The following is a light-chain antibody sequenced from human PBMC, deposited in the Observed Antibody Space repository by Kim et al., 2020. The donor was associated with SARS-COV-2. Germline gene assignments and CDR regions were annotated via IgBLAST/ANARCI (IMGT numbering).Light chain of an antibody. Sequence: VSPGQTASITFSGDKLGDKYACWYQQKPGQSPVLVIYQDSRRPSGIPERFSGSNSGNTATLTISGTQAMDEADYYCQAWDSSTGVFGGGTQLTVL. CDR3: QAWDSSTGV. V-gene: IGLV3-1*01. CDR2: QDS. CDR1: KLGDKY. J-gene: IGLJ3*02.